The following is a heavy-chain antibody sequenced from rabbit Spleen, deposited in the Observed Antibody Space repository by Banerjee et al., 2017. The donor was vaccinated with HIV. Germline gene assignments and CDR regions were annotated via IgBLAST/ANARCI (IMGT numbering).Heavy chain of an antibody. CDR3: VREVAGKFGL. CDR1: GFDFSRYY. Sequence: QLVESGGGLVQPGGSLKLSCKASGFDFSRYYVSWVRQAPGKGLEWIGDIDPIFGIAVYATWVNGRFTISSHNAQNTLWLQLNSLTAADTATYFCVREVAGKFGLWGQGTLVTVS. V-gene: IGHV1S7*01. D-gene: IGHD4-1*01. CDR2: IDPIFGIA. J-gene: IGHJ3*01.